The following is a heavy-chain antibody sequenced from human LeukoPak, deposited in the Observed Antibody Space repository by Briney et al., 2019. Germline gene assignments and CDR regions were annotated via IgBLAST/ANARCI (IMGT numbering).Heavy chain of an antibody. CDR1: GLTVSKHW. Sequence: GGSLRLSCVASGLTVSKHWMSWVRQAPGKGLEWVANIREERGQEYYVDSVKGRFTISKNSAKNSLYLQMNTLRVEDTAMYYCASLDTAKQPLANHWGQGTLVTVSS. V-gene: IGHV3-7*03. CDR3: ASLDTAKQPLANH. D-gene: IGHD5-18*01. CDR2: IREERGQE. J-gene: IGHJ5*02.